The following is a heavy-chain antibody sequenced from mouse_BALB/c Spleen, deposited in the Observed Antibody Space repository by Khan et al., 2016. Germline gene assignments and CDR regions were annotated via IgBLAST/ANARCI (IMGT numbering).Heavy chain of an antibody. J-gene: IGHJ1*01. V-gene: IGHV1-7*01. CDR1: DYTFTTYW. CDR2: INPSTGST. CDR3: AREGGSYHGSSWYFDV. Sequence: QVRLQQSGAELAKPGASVKMSCKASDYTFTTYWMHWVKQRPGQGLEWIGYINPSTGSTEYNQRFKDKATLTADKSSSTAYMQLSSLTSENSAVYYRAREGGSYHGSSWYFDVGGAGTTVTVSS. D-gene: IGHD1-1*01.